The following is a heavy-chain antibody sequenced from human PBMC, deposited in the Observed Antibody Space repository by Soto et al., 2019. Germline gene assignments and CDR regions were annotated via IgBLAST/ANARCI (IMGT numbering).Heavy chain of an antibody. Sequence: GASVKVSCKASGYTFTSYYMHWVRQAPGQGLEWMGWINPNSGGTNYAQKFQDRVTMTRDTSISTAYMELSRLRSDDTAVYYCARSGGPVWYAFDIWGQGTMVTVSS. D-gene: IGHD3-16*01. J-gene: IGHJ3*02. CDR1: GYTFTSYY. V-gene: IGHV1-2*02. CDR2: INPNSGGT. CDR3: ARSGGPVWYAFDI.